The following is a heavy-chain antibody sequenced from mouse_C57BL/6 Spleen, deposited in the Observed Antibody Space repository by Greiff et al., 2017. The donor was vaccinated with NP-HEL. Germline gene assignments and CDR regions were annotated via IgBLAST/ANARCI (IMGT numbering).Heavy chain of an antibody. CDR1: GYTFTDYN. D-gene: IGHD1-1*01. CDR3: AREGGIYYGSSPWFAY. CDR2: INPNNGGT. Sequence: EVQLQQSGPELVKPGASVKIPCKASGYTFTDYNMDWVKQSHGKSLEWIGDINPNNGGTIYNQKFKGKATLTVDKSSSTAYMELRSLTSEDTAVYYCAREGGIYYGSSPWFAYWGQGTLVTVSA. V-gene: IGHV1-18*01. J-gene: IGHJ3*01.